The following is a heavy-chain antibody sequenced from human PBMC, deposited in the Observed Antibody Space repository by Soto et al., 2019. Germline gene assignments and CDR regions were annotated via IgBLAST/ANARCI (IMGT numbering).Heavy chain of an antibody. J-gene: IGHJ4*02. V-gene: IGHV4-59*02. CDR3: ARGVGSSPPQY. Sequence: SETLCLTCTISGGSVSVYDWSWIRQSTGQGLEWIVYIYASGIPYYNPSLRSRVTISADTSKNQISLKFTSSTAADTAVYYCARGVGSSPPQYWGRGTLVTVSS. D-gene: IGHD1-26*01. CDR2: IYASGIP. CDR1: GGSVSVYD.